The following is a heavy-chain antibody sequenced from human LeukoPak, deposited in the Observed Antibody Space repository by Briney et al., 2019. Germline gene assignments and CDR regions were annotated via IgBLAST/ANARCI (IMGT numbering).Heavy chain of an antibody. Sequence: SETLSLTCTVSGGSISSNYWSWIRQPPGKGLEWIGFIYYSGSTNYNPSLRSRVTISVDTSKNHFSLKLNSLTAADTAVYYCARLLDYDTSGHPDTFGIWGQGTMVTVSS. CDR1: GGSISSNY. V-gene: IGHV4-59*01. D-gene: IGHD3-22*01. J-gene: IGHJ3*02. CDR2: IYYSGST. CDR3: ARLLDYDTSGHPDTFGI.